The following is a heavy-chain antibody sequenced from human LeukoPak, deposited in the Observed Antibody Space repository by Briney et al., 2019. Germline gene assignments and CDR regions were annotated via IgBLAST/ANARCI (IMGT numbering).Heavy chain of an antibody. CDR2: IIPIFGTA. J-gene: IGHJ4*02. CDR3: ASRGYYYDSSGPIDY. CDR1: GGTFSSYA. Sequence: GASVKVSCKASGGTFSSYAISWVRQAPGQGLEWMGGIIPIFGTANYAQKFQGRVTITADKSTSTAYMELSSLRSEDTAVYYCASRGYYYDSSGPIDYWGQGTLVTVSS. D-gene: IGHD3-22*01. V-gene: IGHV1-69*06.